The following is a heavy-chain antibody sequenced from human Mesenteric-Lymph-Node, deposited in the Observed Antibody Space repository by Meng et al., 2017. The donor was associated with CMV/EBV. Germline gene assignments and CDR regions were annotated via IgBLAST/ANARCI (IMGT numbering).Heavy chain of an antibody. D-gene: IGHD3-22*01. CDR3: ARDDSLGQLSPQEGFDP. V-gene: IGHV1-18*04. CDR1: GYTFTSYG. CDR2: ISAYNGDT. Sequence: ASVKVSCKGSGYTFTSYGFRWARQAPREGLEWMGWISAYNGDTHYAQKFQGRVTMTTDTSTSTAYMELRSLRSDDTAVYYCARDDSLGQLSPQEGFDPWGQGTLVTVSS. J-gene: IGHJ5*02.